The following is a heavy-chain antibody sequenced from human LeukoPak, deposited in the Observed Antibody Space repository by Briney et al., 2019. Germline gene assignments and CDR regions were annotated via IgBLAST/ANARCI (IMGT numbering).Heavy chain of an antibody. J-gene: IGHJ5*02. V-gene: IGHV3-21*04. CDR3: ARDRNPWRPEYWFDP. D-gene: IGHD1-14*01. Sequence: GGSLRLSCAASGFTFSSYSMNWVRQAPGKGLEWVSSISSSSSYIYYADSVKGRFTISRDNAKNSLYLQMSSLRSEDTAVYYCARDRNPWRPEYWFDPWGQGTLVTVSS. CDR1: GFTFSSYS. CDR2: ISSSSSYI.